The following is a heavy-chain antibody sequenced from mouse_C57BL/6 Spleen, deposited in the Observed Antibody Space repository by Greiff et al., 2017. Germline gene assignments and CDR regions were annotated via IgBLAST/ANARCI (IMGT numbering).Heavy chain of an antibody. D-gene: IGHD2-3*01. J-gene: IGHJ2*01. Sequence: QVQLQQSGPELVKPGASVKISCKASGYAFSSSWMNWVKQRPGKGLEWIGRLYPGDGDTNYNGKFKGKATLTADKSSSTAYMQLSSLTSEDSAVYFCARYDDGYYFDYWGQGTTLTVSS. CDR2: LYPGDGDT. V-gene: IGHV1-82*01. CDR1: GYAFSSSW. CDR3: ARYDDGYYFDY.